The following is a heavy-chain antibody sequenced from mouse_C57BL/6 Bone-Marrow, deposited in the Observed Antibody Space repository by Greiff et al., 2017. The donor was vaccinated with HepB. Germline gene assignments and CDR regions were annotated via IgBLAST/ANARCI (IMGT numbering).Heavy chain of an antibody. CDR2: IDPENGDT. V-gene: IGHV14-4*01. CDR3: TTSAYYLTEVLYAMDY. D-gene: IGHD5-5*01. Sequence: DVKLQESGAELVRPGASVKLSCTASGFNIKDDYMHWVKQRPEQGLEWIGWIDPENGDTEYASKFQGKATITADTSSNTAYLQLSSLTSEDTAVYYCTTSAYYLTEVLYAMDYWGQGTSVTVSS. CDR1: GFNIKDDY. J-gene: IGHJ4*01.